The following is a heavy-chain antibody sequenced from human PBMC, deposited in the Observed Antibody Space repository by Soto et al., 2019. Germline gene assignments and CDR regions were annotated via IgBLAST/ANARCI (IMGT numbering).Heavy chain of an antibody. D-gene: IGHD2-15*01. J-gene: IGHJ4*02. CDR1: GGSISSGDYY. CDR2: IYYSGNT. V-gene: IGHV4-31*03. Sequence: SETLSLTCTVSGGSISSGDYYWSWIRQHPGKGLEWIGYIYYSGNTYYNPSLKSRVTISLDTSKNQFSLKLSSVTAADTAVYYRASPLGGGNKGWGAGTLVTVSS. CDR3: ASPLGGGNKG.